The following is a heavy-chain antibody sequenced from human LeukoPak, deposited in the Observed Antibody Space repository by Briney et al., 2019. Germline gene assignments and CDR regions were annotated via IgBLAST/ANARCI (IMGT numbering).Heavy chain of an antibody. V-gene: IGHV3-9*01. J-gene: IGHJ4*02. Sequence: GRSLRLSCAASGFTLDDYAMHWVRQAPGKGLEWVSGISWNSGSIGYADSVKGRFTISRDNAKNSLYLQMNSLRAEDTALYYCAKDTVSSGVDYWGQGTLVTVSS. CDR2: ISWNSGSI. CDR1: GFTLDDYA. D-gene: IGHD6-25*01. CDR3: AKDTVSSGVDY.